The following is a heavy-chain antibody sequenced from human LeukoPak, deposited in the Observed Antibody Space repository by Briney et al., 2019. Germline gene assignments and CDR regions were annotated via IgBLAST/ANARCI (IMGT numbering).Heavy chain of an antibody. CDR3: TRDRCGGDCYSDY. CDR2: IRSKAYGGTT. V-gene: IGHV3-49*03. CDR1: GFTFGDYA. D-gene: IGHD2-21*02. J-gene: IGHJ4*02. Sequence: GESLQISCPASGFTFGDYAMSWFRQAPGKGLEWVGFIRSKAYGGTTEYAASVKGRFTISRDDSKSIAYLQMNSLKTEDTAVYYCTRDRCGGDCYSDYWGQGTLVTVSS.